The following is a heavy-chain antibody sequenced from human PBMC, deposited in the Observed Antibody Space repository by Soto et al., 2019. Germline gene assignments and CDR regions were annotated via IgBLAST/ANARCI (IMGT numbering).Heavy chain of an antibody. D-gene: IGHD1-26*01. CDR1: GGSISSYY. J-gene: IGHJ3*02. Sequence: PSETLSLTCTVSGGSISSYYWSWIRQPPGKGLEWIGYIYYSGSTNYNPSLKSRVTISVDTSKNQFSLKLSSVTAADTAVYYCARRVHREADGAFDIWGQGTMVTVSS. CDR3: ARRVHREADGAFDI. V-gene: IGHV4-59*08. CDR2: IYYSGST.